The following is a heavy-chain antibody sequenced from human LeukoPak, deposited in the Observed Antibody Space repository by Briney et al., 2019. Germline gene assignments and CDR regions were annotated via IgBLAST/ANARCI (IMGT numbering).Heavy chain of an antibody. V-gene: IGHV4-59*01. CDR1: GGSISSDYY. D-gene: IGHD1-14*01. J-gene: IGHJ3*02. CDR3: ARDIGRNDAFEI. CDR2: IYYSGNT. Sequence: SETLSLTCTVSGGSISSDYYWSWIRQPPGKGLEWIGYIYYSGNTNYNPSLKSRVTMSVDTSENQFFLKLSSVTAADTAVYYCARDIGRNDAFEIWGQGTMVSVSS.